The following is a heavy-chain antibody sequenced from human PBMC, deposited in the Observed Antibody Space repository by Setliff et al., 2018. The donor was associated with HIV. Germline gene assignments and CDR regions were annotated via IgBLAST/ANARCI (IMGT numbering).Heavy chain of an antibody. V-gene: IGHV4-30-4*01. D-gene: IGHD2-21*01. Sequence: SETLSLTCSVSGASISTGEYYWSWVRQYPGRGLEWIGYIYHTGGTSYNPSLRSRLSVSLDTSRNQFSLKLTSVAAADTAIYYCARYHIGGIQYFQHWGQGALVTVSS. CDR3: ARYHIGGIQYFQH. CDR2: IYHTGGT. CDR1: GASISTGEYY. J-gene: IGHJ1*01.